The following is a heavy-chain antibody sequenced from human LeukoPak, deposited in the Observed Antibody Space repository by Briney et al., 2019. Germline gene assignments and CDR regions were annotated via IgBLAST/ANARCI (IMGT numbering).Heavy chain of an antibody. CDR2: FSVRYNVI. CDR3: VRDLPVAAADF. V-gene: IGHV3-48*01. CDR1: GFSLTNFD. Sequence: GGSLRLSCAASGFSLTNFDMNWIRQAPGKGLEWVSFFSVRYNVIYYADSVKGRFTVPRDEAKNSLYLQMNSLRAEDTALYYCVRDLPVAAADFWGQGTLVTVSS. D-gene: IGHD6-13*01. J-gene: IGHJ4*02.